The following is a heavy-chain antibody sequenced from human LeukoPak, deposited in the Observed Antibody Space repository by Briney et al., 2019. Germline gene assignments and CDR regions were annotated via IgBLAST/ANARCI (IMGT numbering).Heavy chain of an antibody. D-gene: IGHD4-11*01. J-gene: IGHJ6*03. Sequence: GGSLRLSCAASGFTFSSYWMSWVRQAPGKGLEWVANIKQDGSEKYCVDSVKGRFTISRDNAKNSLYLQMNSLRAEDTAVYYCARAVLTTVTSYYYYYMDVWGKGTTVTVSS. V-gene: IGHV3-7*04. CDR3: ARAVLTTVTSYYYYYMDV. CDR1: GFTFSSYW. CDR2: IKQDGSEK.